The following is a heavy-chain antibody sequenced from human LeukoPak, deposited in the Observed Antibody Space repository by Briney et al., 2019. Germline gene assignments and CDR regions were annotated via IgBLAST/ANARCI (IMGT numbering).Heavy chain of an antibody. CDR2: INSDARST. Sequence: GGSLRLSCAASGFTFSSYEMNWVRQAPGKGLVWVSRINSDARSTSYADSVKGRFTISRDNAKNTLYLQMNSLRAEDTAVYYCARGADTGYSSDSWGQGTLVTVSS. J-gene: IGHJ5*02. V-gene: IGHV3-74*01. D-gene: IGHD6-19*01. CDR1: GFTFSSYE. CDR3: ARGADTGYSSDS.